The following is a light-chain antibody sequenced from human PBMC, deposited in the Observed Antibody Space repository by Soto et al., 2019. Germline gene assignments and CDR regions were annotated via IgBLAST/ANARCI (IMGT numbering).Light chain of an antibody. CDR2: GAS. Sequence: EIVLTQSPGTLSLSPGERATLSCRASQSVSSSYLAWYQQKPGQAPRLLIYGASSKATGIPDRCSGSGCGTDFTLTISKVEPEDLAVYCCQQYGSSPGTFGQGTKVEIK. CDR1: QSVSSSY. V-gene: IGKV3-20*01. CDR3: QQYGSSPGT. J-gene: IGKJ1*01.